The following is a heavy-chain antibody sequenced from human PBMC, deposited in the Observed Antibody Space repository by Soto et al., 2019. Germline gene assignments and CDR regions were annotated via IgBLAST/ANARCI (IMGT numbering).Heavy chain of an antibody. J-gene: IGHJ4*02. CDR3: ARLAVTTFDY. V-gene: IGHV4-39*01. CDR2: IYYSGST. Sequence: QLQLQESGPGLVKPSETLSLTCTVSGGSISSSSYYWGWIRQPPGKGLEWIGSIYYSGSTYYNPSLRSRVTISVDTSKNQFSLKLSSVTAADTAVYYCARLAVTTFDYWGQGTLVTVSS. D-gene: IGHD4-17*01. CDR1: GGSISSSSYY.